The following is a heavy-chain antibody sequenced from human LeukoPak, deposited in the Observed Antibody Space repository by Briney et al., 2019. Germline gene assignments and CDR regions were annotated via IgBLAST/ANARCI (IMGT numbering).Heavy chain of an antibody. Sequence: GESLKISCAASGFTFSSYAMHWVRQAPGKGLEWVAVISYDGSNKYYADSVKGRFTISRDNSKNTLYLQMNSLRAEDTAVYYCANWNDERSWGQGTLVTVSS. CDR3: ANWNDERS. D-gene: IGHD1-1*01. J-gene: IGHJ5*02. CDR1: GFTFSSYA. CDR2: ISYDGSNK. V-gene: IGHV3-30-3*01.